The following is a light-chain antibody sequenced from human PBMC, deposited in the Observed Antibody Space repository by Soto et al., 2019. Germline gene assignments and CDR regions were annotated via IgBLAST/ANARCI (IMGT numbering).Light chain of an antibody. Sequence: GDRVAITCRASQGIRSYLAWYQQKPGEAPKLLISIASILQSGVPSRFSGSGSGTEFTLTISSLQPDDFATYYCQHYNSYSEAFGQGTKVDIK. V-gene: IGKV1-9*01. J-gene: IGKJ1*01. CDR1: QGIRSY. CDR3: QHYNSYSEA. CDR2: IAS.